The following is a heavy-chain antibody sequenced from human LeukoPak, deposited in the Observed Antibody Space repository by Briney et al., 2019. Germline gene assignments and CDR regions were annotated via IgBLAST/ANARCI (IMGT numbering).Heavy chain of an antibody. CDR1: GFTFSDYS. V-gene: IGHV4-34*01. D-gene: IGHD3-22*01. CDR2: IFHSGST. J-gene: IGHJ4*02. Sequence: PGGSLRLSCAASGFTFSDYSMNWVRQSPGKGLEWIGEIFHSGSTNYNPSLKSRVTMSVDTSKNQFSLKLSSVTAADTAVYYCARGAHHDSSVLDYWGQGTLVTVSS. CDR3: ARGAHHDSSVLDY.